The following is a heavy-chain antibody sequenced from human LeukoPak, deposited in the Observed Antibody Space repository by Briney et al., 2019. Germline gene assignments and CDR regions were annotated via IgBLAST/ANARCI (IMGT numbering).Heavy chain of an antibody. CDR2: ISGSGGST. Sequence: GGSLRLSCAASGFTFSSYAMSWVRQAPGKGLEWVSAISGSGGSTYYADSVKGRFTISRDNSKNTLYLQMNSLRAEDTAVYYCARASAVLRFLEWLSHFDYWGQGTLVTVSS. V-gene: IGHV3-23*01. J-gene: IGHJ4*02. CDR1: GFTFSSYA. D-gene: IGHD3-3*01. CDR3: ARASAVLRFLEWLSHFDY.